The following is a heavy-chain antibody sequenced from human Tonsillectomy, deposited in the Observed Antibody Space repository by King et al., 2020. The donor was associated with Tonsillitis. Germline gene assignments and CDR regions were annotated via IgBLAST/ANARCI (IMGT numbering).Heavy chain of an antibody. CDR3: ARDGAYYGSGSPLKY. D-gene: IGHD3-10*01. Sequence: VQLVESGGGVVQPGRSLRLSCAASGFTLSYFAFHLVRPAPGKGLGWVSVISYEGNNKYYQDPAKGRFTISRDNSKNTLSLQMNSLRPEDTAVYYCARDGAYYGSGSPLKYWGQGTLVTVSS. J-gene: IGHJ4*02. V-gene: IGHV3-30-3*01. CDR1: GFTLSYFA. CDR2: ISYEGNNK.